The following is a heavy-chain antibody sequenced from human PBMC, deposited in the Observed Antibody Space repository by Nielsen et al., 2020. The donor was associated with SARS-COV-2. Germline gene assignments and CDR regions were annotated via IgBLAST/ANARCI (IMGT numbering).Heavy chain of an antibody. D-gene: IGHD3-3*01. J-gene: IGHJ6*02. CDR3: ARRTTDILRFLEWPSSYYHHVMDV. Sequence: WIRQPPGMGLEWVSDISGSAGCTYYAASVKGRFTISRDNDKNSLYLQMNSLRAEDTAVYYCARRTTDILRFLEWPSSYYHHVMDVWGQGTTVTVSS. CDR2: ISGSAGCT. V-gene: IGHV3-11*01.